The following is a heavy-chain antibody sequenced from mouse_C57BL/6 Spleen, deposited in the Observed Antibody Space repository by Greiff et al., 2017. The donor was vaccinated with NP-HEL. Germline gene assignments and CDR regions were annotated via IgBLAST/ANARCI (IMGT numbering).Heavy chain of an antibody. V-gene: IGHV5-17*01. D-gene: IGHD1-1*01. CDR2: ISSGSSTI. J-gene: IGHJ1*03. Sequence: EVKLMESGGGLVKPGGSLKLSCAASGFTFSDYGMHWVRQAPEKGLEWVAYISSGSSTIYYADTVKGRFTISRDNAKNTLFLQMTRLRVEDTAMYYCARGGNYYGSSSERYFDVWGTGTTVTVSS. CDR3: ARGGNYYGSSSERYFDV. CDR1: GFTFSDYG.